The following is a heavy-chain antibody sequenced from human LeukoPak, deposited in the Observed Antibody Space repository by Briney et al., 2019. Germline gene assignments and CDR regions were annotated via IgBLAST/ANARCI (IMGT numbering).Heavy chain of an antibody. CDR3: ARDLVGATKLGGVFDY. Sequence: PGGSLRLSCAASGFTFSGSAMHWVRQASGKGLEWVGRIRSKANSYATAYAASVKGRFTISRDNAKNSLYLQMNSLRAEDTALYYCARDLVGATKLGGVFDYWGQGTLVTVSS. J-gene: IGHJ4*02. CDR1: GFTFSGSA. V-gene: IGHV3-73*01. D-gene: IGHD1-26*01. CDR2: IRSKANSYAT.